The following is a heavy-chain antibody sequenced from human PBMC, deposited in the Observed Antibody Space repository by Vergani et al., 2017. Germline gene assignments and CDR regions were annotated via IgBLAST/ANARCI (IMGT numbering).Heavy chain of an antibody. CDR2: ISYDGSNK. J-gene: IGHJ4*02. CDR3: AKGKKLPGGDCLDY. D-gene: IGHD2-21*01. CDR1: GFTFSSYG. Sequence: QVQLVESGGGVVQPGRSLRLSCAAYGFTFSSYGMHWVRQAPGKGLEWVAVISYDGSNKYYADSVKGRFTISRDNSKNTLYLQMNSLRAEDTAVYYCAKGKKLPGGDCLDYWGQGTLVTVSS. V-gene: IGHV3-30*18.